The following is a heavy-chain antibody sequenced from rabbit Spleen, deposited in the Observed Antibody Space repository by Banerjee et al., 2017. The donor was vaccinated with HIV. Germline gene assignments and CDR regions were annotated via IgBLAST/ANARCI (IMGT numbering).Heavy chain of an antibody. V-gene: IGHV1S45*01. CDR2: IDTGNGKT. CDR3: ARDGYNSIRYYFNL. CDR1: GFSFSGGND. D-gene: IGHD1-1*01. Sequence: QEQLEESGGGLVTPGASLTLTCTASGFSFSGGNDMCWVRQAPGKGLAWIGCIDTGNGKTDYASWVNGRFTISKTSSTTVTLKMTSLTASDTATYFCARDGYNSIRYYFNLWGPGTLVTVS. J-gene: IGHJ4*01.